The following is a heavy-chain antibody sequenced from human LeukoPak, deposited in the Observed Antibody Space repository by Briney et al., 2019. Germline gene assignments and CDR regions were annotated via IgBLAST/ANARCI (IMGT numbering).Heavy chain of an antibody. D-gene: IGHD5-18*01. CDR3: ATNSYGYGRFDY. J-gene: IGHJ4*02. CDR1: GGSISSYY. CDR2: IYYSGST. V-gene: IGHV4-59*01. Sequence: SETLSLTCTVSGGSISSYYWGWIRQPPGKGLEWIGYIYYSGSTNYNPSLKSRVTISVDTSKNQFSLKLSSVTAADTAVYYCATNSYGYGRFDYWGQGTLVTVSS.